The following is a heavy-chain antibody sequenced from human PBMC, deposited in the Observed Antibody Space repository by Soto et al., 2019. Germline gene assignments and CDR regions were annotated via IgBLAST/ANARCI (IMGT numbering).Heavy chain of an antibody. CDR3: AKEGTNYWYVDL. V-gene: IGHV3-23*01. J-gene: IGHJ2*01. CDR1: GFTFSTYA. CDR2: ISGSGGRT. Sequence: EVQLLESGGGLVQPGGSLGLSCEASGFTFSTYAMSWVRQAPGKGLEWVSDISGSGGRTYYADSVKGRFTISRDNSKNTLYLQMNSLRAEDTAVYYCAKEGTNYWYVDLWGRGTLVAVSS.